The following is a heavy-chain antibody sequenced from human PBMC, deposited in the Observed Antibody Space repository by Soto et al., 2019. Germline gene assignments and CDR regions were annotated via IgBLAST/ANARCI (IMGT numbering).Heavy chain of an antibody. CDR3: TRENAAAASPTLDY. CDR1: GYPFTTYG. D-gene: IGHD6-13*01. V-gene: IGHV1-18*01. CDR2: ISVSNGYT. J-gene: IGHJ4*01. Sequence: QVQLVQSVPEVKKPGASIKVSCKASGYPFTTYGINWVRQAPGQGLEWMGWISVSNGYTNYAQNLQGRVTMTADTSTNVAYMELRSLRSDDTAVYYCTRENAAAASPTLDYWGHGTLVTVSS.